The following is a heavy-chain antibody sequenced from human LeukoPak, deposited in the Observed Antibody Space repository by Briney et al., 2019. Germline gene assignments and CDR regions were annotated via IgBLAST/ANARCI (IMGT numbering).Heavy chain of an antibody. D-gene: IGHD3-3*01. Sequence: GGPLRLSCAASGFTFSSYSMNWVRQAPGKGLEWVSSISSSSSYIYYADSVKGRFTISRDNAKNSLYLQMNSLRAEDTAVYYCARQASYDFWSGYPENWFDPWGQGTLVTVSS. CDR2: ISSSSSYI. V-gene: IGHV3-21*01. CDR1: GFTFSSYS. CDR3: ARQASYDFWSGYPENWFDP. J-gene: IGHJ5*02.